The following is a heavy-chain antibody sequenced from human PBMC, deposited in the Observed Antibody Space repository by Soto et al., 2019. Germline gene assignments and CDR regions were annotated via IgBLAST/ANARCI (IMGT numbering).Heavy chain of an antibody. CDR3: ARDVVGAIPPGYFDY. CDR2: IWYDGSNK. J-gene: IGHJ4*02. Sequence: QVQLVESGGGVVQPGRSLRLSCAASGFTFSSYGMHWVRQAPGKGLEWVAVIWYDGSNKYYADSVKGRFTISRDNSKNTLYLQMNSLRAEDTAVYYCARDVVGAIPPGYFDYWGQGTLVTVSS. V-gene: IGHV3-33*01. CDR1: GFTFSSYG. D-gene: IGHD1-26*01.